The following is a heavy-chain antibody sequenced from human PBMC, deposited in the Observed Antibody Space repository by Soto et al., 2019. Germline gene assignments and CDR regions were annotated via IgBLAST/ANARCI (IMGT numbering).Heavy chain of an antibody. CDR1: GGTFSSYA. CDR3: ARGDVDDYGDYGYYYGMDV. V-gene: IGHV1-69*12. D-gene: IGHD4-17*01. CDR2: IIPIFGTA. Sequence: QVQLVQSGAEVKKPGSSVKVSCKASGGTFSSYAISWVRQAPGQGLEWMGGIIPIFGTANYAQKFQGRVTITADESTSTDYMGLSSLRSEDTAVYYCARGDVDDYGDYGYYYGMDVWGQGTTVTVSS. J-gene: IGHJ6*02.